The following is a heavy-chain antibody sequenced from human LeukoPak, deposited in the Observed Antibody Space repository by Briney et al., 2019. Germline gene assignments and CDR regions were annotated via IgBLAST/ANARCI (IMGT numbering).Heavy chain of an antibody. Sequence: PGGSLRLSCAASGFTFNSYCLHWVRQAPGKGPEWVAIISHDGIKKFYADSVKGRFTVSRDNSKNTVYLRMNSLRVEDTAVYYCAKEDGFYFDYWGQGTLVTVSS. CDR2: ISHDGIKK. CDR1: GFTFNSYC. CDR3: AKEDGFYFDY. V-gene: IGHV3-30*18. J-gene: IGHJ4*02. D-gene: IGHD5-24*01.